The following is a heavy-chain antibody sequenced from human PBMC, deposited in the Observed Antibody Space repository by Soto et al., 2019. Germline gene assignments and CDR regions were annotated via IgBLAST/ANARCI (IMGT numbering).Heavy chain of an antibody. V-gene: IGHV3-72*01. CDR2: SRNKQNRYTT. J-gene: IGHJ3*02. Sequence: PGGSLRLSCAASGFSLSDHYMDWVRQGPGKGLEWVGRSRNKQNRYTTEYAASVRGRFSVSRDESKNSLSLQMNSLKTEDTGVYYCVRDLGGSVCNDFCGIWGQGTVVTVSS. D-gene: IGHD2-21*02. CDR1: GFSLSDHY. CDR3: VRDLGGSVCNDFCGI.